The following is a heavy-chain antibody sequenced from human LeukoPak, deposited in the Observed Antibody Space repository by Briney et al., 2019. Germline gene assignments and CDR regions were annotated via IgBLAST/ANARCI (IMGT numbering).Heavy chain of an antibody. D-gene: IGHD3-22*01. V-gene: IGHV3-7*01. CDR1: GFTPSRYW. Sequence: GGCLRLSCAASGFTPSRYWMRWVRQAPGGGREWVAKINQVVSAKYYVDSVKGRFTISKDNAKNTLWLEIRGLRAEDTAVYYCASSHDSSGNDWGQRTLLTVSS. CDR2: INQVVSAK. J-gene: IGHJ4*02. CDR3: ASSHDSSGND.